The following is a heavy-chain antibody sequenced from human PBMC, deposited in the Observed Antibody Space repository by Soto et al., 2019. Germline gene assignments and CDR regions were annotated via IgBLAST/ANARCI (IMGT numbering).Heavy chain of an antibody. CDR1: GFTFSSYS. CDR2: ISSSSSTI. J-gene: IGHJ5*02. V-gene: IGHV3-48*02. Sequence: GGSLRLSCAASGFTFSSYSMNWVRQAPGKGLEWVSYISSSSSTIYYADSVKGRFTISRDNAKNSLYLQMNSLRDEDTAVYYCARDQYDFWSGPRTEGMDKPGLNWFDPWGQGTLVTVSS. D-gene: IGHD3-3*01. CDR3: ARDQYDFWSGPRTEGMDKPGLNWFDP.